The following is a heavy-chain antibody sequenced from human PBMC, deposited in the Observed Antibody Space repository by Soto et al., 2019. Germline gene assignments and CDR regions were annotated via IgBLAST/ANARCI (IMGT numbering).Heavy chain of an antibody. J-gene: IGHJ3*02. D-gene: IGHD6-6*01. CDR2: IIPILGIA. V-gene: IGHV1-69*02. CDR1: GGTFSSYT. CDR3: ARSLAAPDAFDI. Sequence: QVQLVQSGAEVKKPGSSVKVSCKASGGTFSSYTISWVRQAPGQGLEWMGRIIPILGIANYAQKFQGRVTITADKSTSTAYMELSSLRSEDTAVYYCARSLAAPDAFDIWGQGTMVTLSS.